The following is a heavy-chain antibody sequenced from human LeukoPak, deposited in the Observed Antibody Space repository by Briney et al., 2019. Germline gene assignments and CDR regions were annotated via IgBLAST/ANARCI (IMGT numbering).Heavy chain of an antibody. CDR2: IYYSGST. Sequence: SETLSLTCTVSGGSIGSYYWSWIRQPPGKGLEWIGYIYYSGSTNYNPSLKSRVTISVDTSKNQFSLKLSSVTAAATAVYYCARTVEYCGGDCYSFDYWGQGTLVTVSS. CDR3: ARTVEYCGGDCYSFDY. CDR1: GGSIGSYY. D-gene: IGHD2-21*01. J-gene: IGHJ4*02. V-gene: IGHV4-59*01.